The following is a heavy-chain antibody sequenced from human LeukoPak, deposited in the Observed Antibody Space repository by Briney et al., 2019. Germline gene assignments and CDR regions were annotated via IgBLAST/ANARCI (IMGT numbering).Heavy chain of an antibody. CDR3: AREQSGYEGLDY. CDR2: IIPILGIA. CDR1: GGTFSSYA. Sequence: SVKVSCKASGGTFSSYANSWVRQAPGQGLEWMGRIIPILGIANYAQKFQGRVTITADKSTSTAYMELSSLRSEDTAVYYCAREQSGYEGLDYWGQGTLVTVSS. V-gene: IGHV1-69*04. J-gene: IGHJ4*02. D-gene: IGHD5-12*01.